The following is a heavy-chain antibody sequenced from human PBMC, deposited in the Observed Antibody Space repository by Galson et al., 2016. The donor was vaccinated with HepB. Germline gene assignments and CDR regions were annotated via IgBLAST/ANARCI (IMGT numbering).Heavy chain of an antibody. J-gene: IGHJ5*01. CDR3: ARAEGASGWLTATMKWFDS. CDR1: GASMRSGSYY. D-gene: IGHD6-19*01. V-gene: IGHV4-61*01. CDR2: IQSSGGS. Sequence: SETLSLTCSVSGASMRSGSYYWSWLRQAPDKGPEWIGYIQSSGGSNYTPSLKSRLTISMDLSRNQFSLRLISVTTANTAVYYCARAEGASGWLTATMKWFDSWDQGTRVSVSS.